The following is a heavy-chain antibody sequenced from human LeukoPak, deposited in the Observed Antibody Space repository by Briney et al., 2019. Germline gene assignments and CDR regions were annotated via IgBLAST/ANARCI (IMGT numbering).Heavy chain of an antibody. V-gene: IGHV4-34*01. CDR3: ARGGRWLQLSVDY. CDR1: GGSFSGYY. D-gene: IGHD5-24*01. CDR2: INHSGST. J-gene: IGHJ4*02. Sequence: SETLSLTCAVYGGSFSGYYWSWIRQPPGKGLEWIGEINHSGSTNYNPSLKSRVTISVDTSKNQFSLKLSSVTAADTAVYYCARGGRWLQLSVDYWGQGTLVTVSS.